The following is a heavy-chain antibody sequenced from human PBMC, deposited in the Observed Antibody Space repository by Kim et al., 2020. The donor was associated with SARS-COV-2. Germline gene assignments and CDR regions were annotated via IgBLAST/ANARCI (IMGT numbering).Heavy chain of an antibody. CDR1: GGSLNDYS. CDR3: AGPRDLYWYFDL. CDR2: VYGGGTT. V-gene: IGHV4-34*01. J-gene: IGHJ2*01. Sequence: SETQSLTCAVYGGSLNDYSWSWIRQPPGKGLEWIGEVYGGGTTNYSPSLKSRVTMSLDTSKNQFFLELNSATAADTAVYYCAGPRDLYWYFDLWGRGTLVTVSS.